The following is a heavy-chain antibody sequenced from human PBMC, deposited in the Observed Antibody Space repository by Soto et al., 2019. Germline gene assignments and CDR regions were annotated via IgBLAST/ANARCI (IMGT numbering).Heavy chain of an antibody. V-gene: IGHV4-30-2*01. CDR2: IDHSGST. Sequence: QLQLLESGSGLVKPSQTLSLTCAVSGGSISSGGYSWSWIRQPPGKGLEWIGYIDHSGSTHYNPSLKSRVTLSVDRSKNQCSLKMSSVTAADTAVYYCARADSRIYGMDVWGQGTTVTVSS. CDR1: GGSISSGGYS. J-gene: IGHJ6*02. CDR3: ARADSRIYGMDV. D-gene: IGHD6-13*01.